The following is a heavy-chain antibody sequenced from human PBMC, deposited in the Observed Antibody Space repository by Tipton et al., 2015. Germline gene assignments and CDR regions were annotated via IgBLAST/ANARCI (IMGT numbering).Heavy chain of an antibody. J-gene: IGHJ4*02. V-gene: IGHV1-18*01. Sequence: QLVQSGAEVKKPGASVKVSCKASGYTFTTYGISWVRQAPGQGLEWMGWISAYNGNTKYTQKFQGRVTMTTDTSTSTVYMELRSLRSDDTAVYYCARANIPGDFDCWGQGTLVTVSS. CDR3: ARANIPGDFDC. CDR1: GYTFTTYG. D-gene: IGHD1-20*01. CDR2: ISAYNGNT.